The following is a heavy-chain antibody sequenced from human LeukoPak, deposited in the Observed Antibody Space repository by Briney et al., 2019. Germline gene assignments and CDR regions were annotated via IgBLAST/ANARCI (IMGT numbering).Heavy chain of an antibody. V-gene: IGHV4-61*02. CDR3: ARDRWEGVDY. J-gene: IGHJ4*02. Sequence: SETLSLTCTVSGGSISSGSYYWSWIRQPAGKGLEWIGRIYTSGSTNYNPSLKSRVTISVDTSKNQFSLKLSSVTAADTAVYYCARDRWEGVDYWGQGTLVTVSS. CDR2: IYTSGST. CDR1: GGSISSGSYY. D-gene: IGHD1-26*01.